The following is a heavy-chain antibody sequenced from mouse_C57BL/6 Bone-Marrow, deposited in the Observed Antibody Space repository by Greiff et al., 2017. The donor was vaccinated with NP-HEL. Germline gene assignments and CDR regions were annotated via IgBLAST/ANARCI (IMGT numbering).Heavy chain of an antibody. V-gene: IGHV3-6*01. Sequence: EVHLVESGPGLVKPSQSLSLTCSVTGYSITSGYYWNWIRQFPGNKLEWMGYISYDGSNNYNPSLKNRISITRDTSKNQFFLKLNSVTTEDTATYYCARAGLLEFAYWGQGTLVTVSA. CDR3: ARAGLLEFAY. D-gene: IGHD2-3*01. CDR2: ISYDGSN. CDR1: GYSITSGYY. J-gene: IGHJ3*01.